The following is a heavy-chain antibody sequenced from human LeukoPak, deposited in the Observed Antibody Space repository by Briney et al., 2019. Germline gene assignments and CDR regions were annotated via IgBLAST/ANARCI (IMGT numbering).Heavy chain of an antibody. Sequence: GSLRLSCAASGFTFSSYEMNWVRQAPGKGLEWVSAISGSGGSTYYADSVKGRFTISRDNSKNTLYLRMNSLRVEDTAVYYCAKEKTTRSALGFDYWGQGTLVTVSS. J-gene: IGHJ4*02. CDR1: GFTFSSYE. CDR3: AKEKTTRSALGFDY. D-gene: IGHD4-17*01. V-gene: IGHV3-23*01. CDR2: ISGSGGST.